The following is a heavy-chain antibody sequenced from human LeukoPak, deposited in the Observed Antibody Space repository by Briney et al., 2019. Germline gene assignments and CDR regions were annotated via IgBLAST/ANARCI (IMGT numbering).Heavy chain of an antibody. J-gene: IGHJ3*02. CDR2: ISSSSSYI. D-gene: IGHD6-6*01. CDR3: ASPSSIAARSAFDI. Sequence: SGGSLRLSCAASGFTFSSYSMNWVRQAPGKGLEWVSSISSSSSYIYYADSVKGRFTISRDNSKNTLYLQMNSLRAEDTAVYYCASPSSIAARSAFDIWGQGTMVTVSS. CDR1: GFTFSSYS. V-gene: IGHV3-21*04.